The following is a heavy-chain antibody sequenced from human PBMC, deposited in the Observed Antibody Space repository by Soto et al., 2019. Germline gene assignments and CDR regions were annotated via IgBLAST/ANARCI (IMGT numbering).Heavy chain of an antibody. Sequence: QITLKESGPTLVNPTQTLTLTCTFSGFSLSTSGVGVDWIRQPPGKALEWLAVIYWDDDKRYSPSLLRRLTITKETSKNQVVLTMTNRDPVDTAIYYCARSALSTATDYWGQGTLVTVSS. CDR3: ARSALSTATDY. J-gene: IGHJ4*02. V-gene: IGHV2-5*02. CDR2: IYWDDDK. CDR1: GFSLSTSGVG. D-gene: IGHD6-25*01.